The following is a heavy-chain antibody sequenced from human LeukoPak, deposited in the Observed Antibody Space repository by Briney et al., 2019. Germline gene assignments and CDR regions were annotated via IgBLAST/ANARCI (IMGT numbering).Heavy chain of an antibody. J-gene: IGHJ3*02. CDR2: IKQDGSEK. D-gene: IGHD6-13*01. V-gene: IGHV3-7*01. Sequence: GGSLRLSCAVSGFTITNHWMSWVRQAPGKGLEWVANIKQDGSEKYYVDSVKGRFTISRDNGKNSLYLQMNSLRAEDTAVYYCASRDSAAADFDIWGQGTMVTVSS. CDR1: GFTITNHW. CDR3: ASRDSAAADFDI.